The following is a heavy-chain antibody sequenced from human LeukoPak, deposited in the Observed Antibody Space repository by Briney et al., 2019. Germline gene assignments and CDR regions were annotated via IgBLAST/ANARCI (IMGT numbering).Heavy chain of an antibody. CDR2: INPNSGGT. D-gene: IGHD5-12*01. Sequence: GASVKVSCKASGYTFTGPYMHWVQQAPGQGLEWMGWINPNSGGTNYAQNFQGRVTMTRDTSFSTAYMEVSRLRSDGTAVYYCARMLNGAYDVWGQGTLVTVSS. CDR1: GYTFTGPY. CDR3: ARMLNGAYDV. J-gene: IGHJ4*02. V-gene: IGHV1-2*02.